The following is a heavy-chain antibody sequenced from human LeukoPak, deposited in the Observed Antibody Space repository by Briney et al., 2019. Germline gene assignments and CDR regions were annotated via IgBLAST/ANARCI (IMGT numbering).Heavy chain of an antibody. CDR1: GGSISSSSYY. CDR2: IYYSGST. CDR3: ARHWTRYCSGGSCYSWAFDI. Sequence: PSETLSLACTVSGGSISSSSYYWGWLRQPPGKGLEWIGSIYYSGSTYYNPSLKSRVTISVDTSKNQFSLKLSSVTAADTAVYYCARHWTRYCSGGSCYSWAFDIWGQGTMVTVSS. D-gene: IGHD2-15*01. J-gene: IGHJ3*02. V-gene: IGHV4-39*01.